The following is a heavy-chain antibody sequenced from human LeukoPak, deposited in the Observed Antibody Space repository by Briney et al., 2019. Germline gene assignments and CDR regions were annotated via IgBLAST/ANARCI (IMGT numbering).Heavy chain of an antibody. CDR3: ARGLAGSYRY. CDR2: IYYSGST. J-gene: IGHJ4*02. V-gene: IGHV4-59*01. D-gene: IGHD3-16*02. CDR1: GGSISSYY. Sequence: SETLSLTCTVSGGSISSYYWSWIRQPPGKGLEWIGYIYYSGSTNHNPSLKSRVTISVDTSKNQFSLKLSSATAADTAVYYCARGLAGSYRYWGQGTLVTVSS.